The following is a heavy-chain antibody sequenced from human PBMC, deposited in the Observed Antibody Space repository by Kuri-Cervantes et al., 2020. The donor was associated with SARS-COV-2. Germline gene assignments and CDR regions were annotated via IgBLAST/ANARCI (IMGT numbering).Heavy chain of an antibody. Sequence: ASVKVSCKASGYTFTSYYMHWVRQAPGQGLEWMGIINPSGGSTSYAQKFQGRVTMTRDTSTSTVYMELSSLRSEDTAVYYCARDAERADDFWSGYKNWFDPWGQGTLVTVSS. D-gene: IGHD3-3*01. V-gene: IGHV1-46*01. CDR3: ARDAERADDFWSGYKNWFDP. J-gene: IGHJ5*02. CDR2: INPSGGST. CDR1: GYTFTSYY.